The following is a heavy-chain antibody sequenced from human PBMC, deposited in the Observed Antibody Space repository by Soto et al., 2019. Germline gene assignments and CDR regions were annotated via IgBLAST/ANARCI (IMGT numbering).Heavy chain of an antibody. V-gene: IGHV1-2*02. CDR2: INPKSDDT. Sequence: GSVQVSCKASGYPFSDNQIHWLRRAPGQGLEWMGRINPKSDDTNYAQKFQGRVTMTRDTSIDTAYLVLTGLTSDDTATYYCARKHSLDYIRWGLDPWGQGNLVTVS. D-gene: IGHD4-4*01. CDR1: GYPFSDNQ. J-gene: IGHJ5*02. CDR3: ARKHSLDYIRWGLDP.